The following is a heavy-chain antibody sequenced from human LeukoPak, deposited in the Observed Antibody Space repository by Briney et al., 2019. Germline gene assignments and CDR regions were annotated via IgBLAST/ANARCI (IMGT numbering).Heavy chain of an antibody. CDR2: IIPIFGTA. D-gene: IGHD3-16*01. Sequence: PRASVKVSCKASGGTFSSYAISWVRQAPGQGLEWMGGIIPIFGTANYAQKFQGRVTITTDESTSTAYMELSSLRSDDTAVYFCARVPGGVTTWFDPWGQGTLVTVSS. CDR1: GGTFSSYA. CDR3: ARVPGGVTTWFDP. J-gene: IGHJ5*02. V-gene: IGHV1-69*05.